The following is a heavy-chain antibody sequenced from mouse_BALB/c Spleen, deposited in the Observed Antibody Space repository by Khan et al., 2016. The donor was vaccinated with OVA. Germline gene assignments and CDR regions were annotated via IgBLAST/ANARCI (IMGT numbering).Heavy chain of an antibody. CDR3: ARSTYKYALAY. J-gene: IGHJ3*01. CDR1: GDSITSGF. D-gene: IGHD1-3*01. V-gene: IGHV3-8*02. CDR2: MIYSGYP. Sequence: EVQLLESGPSLVQPSQTLSLTCSVTGDSITSGFWSWVRKFPGNKLEYMGYMIYSGYPYYNPSLKGRFSITRHTSKNQDYLQLNSVTTDDTATYYCARSTYKYALAYWGQGALVTVSA.